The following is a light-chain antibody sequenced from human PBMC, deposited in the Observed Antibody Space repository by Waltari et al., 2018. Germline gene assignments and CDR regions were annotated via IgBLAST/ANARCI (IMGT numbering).Light chain of an antibody. J-gene: IGKJ2*01. V-gene: IGKV3-15*01. CDR3: QQYNNWRT. CDR1: QSISRN. Sequence: EILMTQSPPTLSVSPGERATLPCRASQSISRNLACYQQKPGQAPRLLIYGASTRAPGVPARFSGSGSGTEFTLTISSLQSEDFAVYYCQQYNNWRTFGQGTKLEIK. CDR2: GAS.